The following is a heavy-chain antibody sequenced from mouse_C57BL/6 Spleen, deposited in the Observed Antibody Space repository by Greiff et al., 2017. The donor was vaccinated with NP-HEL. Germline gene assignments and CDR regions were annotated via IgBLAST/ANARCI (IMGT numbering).Heavy chain of an antibody. CDR1: GYTFTDYY. CDR2: INPNNGGT. V-gene: IGHV1-26*01. CDR3: ARFRDYDGGYAMDY. D-gene: IGHD2-4*01. Sequence: EVQLQQSGPELVKPGASVKISCKASGYTFTDYYMNWVKQSHGKSLEWIGDINPNNGGTSYNQKFKGKATLTVDKSSSTAYMELRSLTSEDSAVYYCARFRDYDGGYAMDYWGQGTSVTVSS. J-gene: IGHJ4*01.